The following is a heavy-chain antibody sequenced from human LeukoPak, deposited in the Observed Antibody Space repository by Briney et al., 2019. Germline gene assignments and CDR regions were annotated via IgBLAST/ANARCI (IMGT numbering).Heavy chain of an antibody. CDR2: INHSGST. V-gene: IGHV4-34*01. D-gene: IGHD3-10*01. J-gene: IGHJ6*03. CDR3: ARKKMVRGVIIYYYYMDV. Sequence: SETLSLTCAVYGGSFSGYYWSWIRQPPGKGLEWIGEINHSGSTNYNPSLKSRVTISVDTSKNQFSLKLSSVTAADTAVYYCARKKMVRGVIIYYYYMDVWGKGTTVTVSS. CDR1: GGSFSGYY.